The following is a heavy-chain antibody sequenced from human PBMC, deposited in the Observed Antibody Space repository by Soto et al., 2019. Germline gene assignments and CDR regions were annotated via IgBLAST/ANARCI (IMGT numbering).Heavy chain of an antibody. V-gene: IGHV4-59*04. J-gene: IGHJ4*02. CDR2: VHYSGST. Sequence: SETLSLTCTVSGGSISSYYWSWIRQPPGKGLEWIATVHYSGSTYYTPSLKNRVTISADTSNNQFSLRLNSVTAADTAVYYCARQHYYDSSGYYTWNWGQGTLVTXSS. D-gene: IGHD3-22*01. CDR3: ARQHYYDSSGYYTWN. CDR1: GGSISSYY.